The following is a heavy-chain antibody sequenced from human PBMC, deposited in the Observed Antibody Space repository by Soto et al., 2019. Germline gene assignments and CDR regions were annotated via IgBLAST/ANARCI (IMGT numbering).Heavy chain of an antibody. CDR2: ISGSGGST. CDR3: EKTTVTLYYFDY. CDR1: GFTFSSYA. J-gene: IGHJ4*02. V-gene: IGHV3-23*01. Sequence: EVQLLESGGGLVQPGGSLRLSCAASGFTFSSYAMSWVRQAPGKGLEWVSAISGSGGSTYYADSVKGRFTISRDNSKNTLYLQINSLRAEDTAVYYCEKTTVTLYYFDYWGQGNLVTVSS. D-gene: IGHD4-17*01.